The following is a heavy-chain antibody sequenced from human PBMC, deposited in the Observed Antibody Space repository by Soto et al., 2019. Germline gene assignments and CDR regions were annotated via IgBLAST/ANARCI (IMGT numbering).Heavy chain of an antibody. CDR2: MNPNSGNT. CDR1: GYTFTSYD. V-gene: IGHV1-8*01. CDR3: ARAGITMVRGVIIPRAYYYYYYGMDV. D-gene: IGHD3-10*01. Sequence: ASVKVSCKASGYTFTSYDINWVRQATGQGLEWMGWMNPNSGNTGYAQKFQGRVTMTRNTFISTAYMELSSLRSEDTAVYYCARAGITMVRGVIIPRAYYYYYYGMDVWGQGTTVTVSS. J-gene: IGHJ6*02.